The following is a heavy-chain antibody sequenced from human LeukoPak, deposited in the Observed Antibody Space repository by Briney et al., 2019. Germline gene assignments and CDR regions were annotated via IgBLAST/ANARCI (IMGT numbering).Heavy chain of an antibody. J-gene: IGHJ3*02. CDR2: IYYSGST. D-gene: IGHD3-3*01. CDR1: GGSISSYY. Sequence: SETLSLTCAVSGGSISSYYWSWIRQPPEKGLEWIGYIYYSGSTNYNPSLKSRVTISVDTSKNQFSLKLSSVTAADTAVYYCARGNDFSDAFDIWGQGTMVTVSS. V-gene: IGHV4-59*01. CDR3: ARGNDFSDAFDI.